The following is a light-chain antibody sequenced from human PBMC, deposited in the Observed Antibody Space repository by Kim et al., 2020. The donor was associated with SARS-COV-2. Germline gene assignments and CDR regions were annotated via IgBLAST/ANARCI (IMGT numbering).Light chain of an antibody. CDR1: QGIREY. J-gene: IGKJ1*01. CDR2: GAS. CDR3: QKYNSAPRT. Sequence: ATVGERITITGRGSQGIREYVAWYKQRTRKVPKLLIYGASVLQSGAPSRFSGSGAGTVIALTLSRLQPEDIGTYYCQKYNSAPRTFGQGTKVDIK. V-gene: IGKV1-27*01.